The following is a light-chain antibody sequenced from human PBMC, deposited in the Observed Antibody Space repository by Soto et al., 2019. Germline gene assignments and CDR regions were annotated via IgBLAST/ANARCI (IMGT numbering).Light chain of an antibody. J-gene: IGKJ5*01. V-gene: IGKV3-11*01. CDR3: QQRSNWHAIT. CDR1: QSVSSY. CDR2: DAS. Sequence: EIVLTQSPATLSLSPGERATLSCRASQSVSSYLAWYQQKPGQSPRLLIYDASTRAPGIPARFSGSGTGTDFTLTISSLEPEDYAVYHCQQRSNWHAITFGQGTRLDIK.